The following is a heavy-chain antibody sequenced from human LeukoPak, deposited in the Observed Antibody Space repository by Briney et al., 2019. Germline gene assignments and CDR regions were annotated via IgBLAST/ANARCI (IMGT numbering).Heavy chain of an antibody. CDR1: GYTFTVFY. V-gene: IGHV1-2*06. J-gene: IGHJ4*02. CDR3: ARDYSRGYSYGADY. Sequence: ASVKLSCNASGYTFTVFYMHWVRRAPGQALEWMGLIILNSGGTNYSKKFPGRVTMTRDTSISTAYMELSRLRSDDTAVYYCARDYSRGYSYGADYWGQGTLVTVSS. D-gene: IGHD5-18*01. CDR2: IILNSGGT.